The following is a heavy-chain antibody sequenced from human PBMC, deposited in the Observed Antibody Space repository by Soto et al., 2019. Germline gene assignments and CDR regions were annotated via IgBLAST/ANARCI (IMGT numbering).Heavy chain of an antibody. D-gene: IGHD3-16*01. CDR2: ITGGVGVT. V-gene: IGHV3-23*01. CDR3: AKFQGATFNKGYFHY. CDR1: GFTFSSYA. Sequence: EVQLLESGGGLVQPGGSLRLSCAASGFTFSSYAMTWVRQAPGKGLEWVSVITGGVGVTYYADSVKGRFTISRDNSKNTLYLQMNSLRAEDTAVYNCAKFQGATFNKGYFHYWGQGTLVTVSS. J-gene: IGHJ4*02.